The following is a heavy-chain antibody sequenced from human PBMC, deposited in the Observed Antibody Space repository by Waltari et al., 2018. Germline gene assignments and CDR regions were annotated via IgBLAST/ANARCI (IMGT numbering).Heavy chain of an antibody. Sequence: EVQLLESGGGLVQPGGSLRLSCAASGFTFSSYAMSWVRQAPGKGLEWVSAISGSGGSTYYADSVKGRFTISRDNSKNTLYLQMNSLRAEDTAVYYCASHHDYGDYEEDYWGQGTLVIVSS. CDR1: GFTFSSYA. D-gene: IGHD4-17*01. CDR3: ASHHDYGDYEEDY. V-gene: IGHV3-23*01. J-gene: IGHJ4*02. CDR2: ISGSGGST.